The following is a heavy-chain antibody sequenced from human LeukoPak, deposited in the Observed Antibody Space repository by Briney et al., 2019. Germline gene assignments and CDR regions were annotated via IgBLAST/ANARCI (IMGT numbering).Heavy chain of an antibody. D-gene: IGHD1-26*01. V-gene: IGHV4-30-4*08. CDR3: AREWEPYYFDY. J-gene: IGHJ4*02. Sequence: PSQTLSLTCTVSGGSISSGDYSWSWIRQPPGKGLEWIGYIYYSGSTYYNPSLKSRVTISVDTSKNQFSLKLSSVTAADTAVYYCAREWEPYYFDYWGQGTLVTVSS. CDR1: GGSISSGDYS. CDR2: IYYSGST.